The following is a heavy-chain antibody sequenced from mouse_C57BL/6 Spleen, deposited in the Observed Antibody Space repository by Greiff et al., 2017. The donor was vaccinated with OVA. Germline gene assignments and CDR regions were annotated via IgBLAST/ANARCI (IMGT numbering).Heavy chain of an antibody. Sequence: VQLQQPGAELVRPGTSVKLSCKASGYTFTSYWMHWVKQRPGQGLEWIGVIDPSDSYTNYNQKFKGKATLTVDTSSSTAYMQLSSLTSEDSAVYYCAIRGSSYVFAYGGQGTLVTVSA. CDR2: IDPSDSYT. CDR1: GYTFTSYW. V-gene: IGHV1-59*01. CDR3: AIRGSSYVFAY. D-gene: IGHD1-1*01. J-gene: IGHJ3*01.